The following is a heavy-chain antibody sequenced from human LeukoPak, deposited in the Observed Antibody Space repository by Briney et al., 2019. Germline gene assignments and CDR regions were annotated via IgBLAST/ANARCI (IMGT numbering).Heavy chain of an antibody. Sequence: ASVKVSCKASGYTFTSYGISWVRQAPGQGLEWMGWISAYNGNTNYAQKLQGRVTMTTDTSTSTAYMELRSLRPDDTAVYYCARGSKGYCSGGSCYSQFGDGFDYWGQGTLVTVSS. CDR2: ISAYNGNT. CDR3: ARGSKGYCSGGSCYSQFGDGFDY. D-gene: IGHD2-15*01. J-gene: IGHJ4*02. V-gene: IGHV1-18*01. CDR1: GYTFTSYG.